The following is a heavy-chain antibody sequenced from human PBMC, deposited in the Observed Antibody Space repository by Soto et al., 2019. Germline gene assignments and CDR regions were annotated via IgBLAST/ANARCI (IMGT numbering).Heavy chain of an antibody. V-gene: IGHV4-59*01. CDR1: GGSLSSYY. D-gene: IGHD5-18*01. J-gene: IGHJ4*02. CDR2: ISYSGTT. CDR3: ASEGYNFGPFDY. Sequence: PSETLSLTCTVSGGSLSSYYWRWIRRPPGMGLEWIASISYSGTTNYNSSLKSRVTISIDTSKNQFSLKLNSVTAADTAVYYCASEGYNFGPFDYWGQGALVTVSS.